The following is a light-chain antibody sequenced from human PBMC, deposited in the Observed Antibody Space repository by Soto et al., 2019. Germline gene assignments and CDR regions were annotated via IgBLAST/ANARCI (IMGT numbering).Light chain of an antibody. CDR2: AAY. CDR1: QGIRSA. V-gene: IGKV1-13*02. Sequence: AIQVTQSPSSLSASVGDRVTITCRTSQGIRSALGWYQQKPGKVPKLLIYAAYTLQSGVPSRFSGSGSGRDFTLTIRSLQPDDFATYYCKQYNSYPWTFGQGTKVDIK. J-gene: IGKJ1*01. CDR3: KQYNSYPWT.